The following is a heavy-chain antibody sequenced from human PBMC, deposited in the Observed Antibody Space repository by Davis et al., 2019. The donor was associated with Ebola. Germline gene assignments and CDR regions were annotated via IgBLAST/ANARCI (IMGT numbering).Heavy chain of an antibody. CDR3: TTEPSHTRGRFLDYGTFNI. Sequence: GLSLSLSCAASGFTFSDSWLTLVRPAPGKWLYLVGRIKSNTDGGTTDYSTPVKGRFTLSRDDSKNTLYLQMNSLKTEDTAVYYCTTEPSHTRGRFLDYGTFNIWGQGTMVTVSS. J-gene: IGHJ3*02. CDR2: IKSNTDGGTT. CDR1: GFTFSDSW. D-gene: IGHD3-3*01. V-gene: IGHV3-15*01.